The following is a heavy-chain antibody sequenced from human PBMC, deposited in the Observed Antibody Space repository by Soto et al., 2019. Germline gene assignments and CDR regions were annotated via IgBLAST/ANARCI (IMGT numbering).Heavy chain of an antibody. D-gene: IGHD6-13*01. CDR1: GYTFTNYA. CDR2: INTGNGNT. CDR3: ARNITRWSNWFVP. V-gene: IGHV1-3*04. J-gene: IGHJ5*02. Sequence: ASVKVSCKASGYTFTNYAIHWVRQAPGQRLEWMGWINTGNGNTKFSQRFQGRVTITRDTSASTAYMELGSLRSEDTAVYYCARNITRWSNWFVPWGQGTLVTVSS.